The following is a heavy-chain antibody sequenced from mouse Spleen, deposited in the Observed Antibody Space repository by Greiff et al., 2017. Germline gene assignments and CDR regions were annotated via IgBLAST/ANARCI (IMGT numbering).Heavy chain of an antibody. D-gene: IGHD1-2*01. CDR1: GYTFTSYG. Sequence: VKLVESGAELARPGASVKLSCKASGYTFTSYGISWVKQRTGQGLEWIGEIYPRSGNTYYNEKFKGKATLTADKSSSTAYMELRSLTSEDSAVYFCARSGVTTAPDYWGQGTTLTVSS. CDR2: IYPRSGNT. CDR3: ARSGVTTAPDY. J-gene: IGHJ2*01. V-gene: IGHV1-81*01.